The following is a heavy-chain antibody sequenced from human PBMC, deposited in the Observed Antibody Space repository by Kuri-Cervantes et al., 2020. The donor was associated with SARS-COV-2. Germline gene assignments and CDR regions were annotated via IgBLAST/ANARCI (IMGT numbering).Heavy chain of an antibody. CDR1: GFTFSSYA. V-gene: IGHV3-23*01. CDR2: ISGSGGST. D-gene: IGHD1-26*01. CDR3: AREGINYYYYYGMDV. J-gene: IGHJ6*02. Sequence: GESLKISCAASGFTFSSYAMSWVRQAPGKGLEWVSAISGSGGSTYYADSVKGRFTICRDNAKNSLYLQMNSLRAEDTAVYYCAREGINYYYYYGMDVWGQGTTVTVSS.